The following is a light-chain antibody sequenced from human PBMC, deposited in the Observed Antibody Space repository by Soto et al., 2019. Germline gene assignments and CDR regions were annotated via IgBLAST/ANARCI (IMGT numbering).Light chain of an antibody. Sequence: DIQMTQSPSPLSASVGDRVTITCRASQSIANYLHWYQQKPGKAPNLLIYAASSLQSGVPSRFSGSGAGTDFTLTIRSLQPEDFATYYCQQSYNTRTFGQGTKVEIK. CDR1: QSIANY. CDR3: QQSYNTRT. J-gene: IGKJ1*01. V-gene: IGKV1-39*01. CDR2: AAS.